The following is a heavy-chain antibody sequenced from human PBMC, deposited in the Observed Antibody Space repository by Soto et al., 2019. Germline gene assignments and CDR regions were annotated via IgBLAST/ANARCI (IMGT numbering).Heavy chain of an antibody. J-gene: IGHJ4*02. Sequence: QVQRVQSGAEVKRPGASLKVSCKASGYPFTTFDFNWVRQAPGKGLEWMGWMNPYTGKAGYEQKFQGRVTMTRDNSISTAYMELSSLRSEDTAVYYCARRKERSGPNYFDYWGLGTLVTVSS. CDR1: GYPFTTFD. V-gene: IGHV1-8*01. D-gene: IGHD6-25*01. CDR2: MNPYTGKA. CDR3: ARRKERSGPNYFDY.